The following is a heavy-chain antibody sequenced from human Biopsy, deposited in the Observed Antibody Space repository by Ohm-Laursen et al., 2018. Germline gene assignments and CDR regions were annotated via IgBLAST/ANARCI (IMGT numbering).Heavy chain of an antibody. CDR2: IDRCGNT. Sequence: SQTLSLTCVVYGATSSDYYWSWIRQPPGKGLEWLGQIDRCGNTNYNPSPKGRLTISANTSKNQFSLKLTSVTAADTAVYFCGNEIYGRDYWGQGALVTVSS. D-gene: IGHD4-17*01. V-gene: IGHV4-34*08. CDR1: GATSSDYY. CDR3: GNEIYGRDY. J-gene: IGHJ4*02.